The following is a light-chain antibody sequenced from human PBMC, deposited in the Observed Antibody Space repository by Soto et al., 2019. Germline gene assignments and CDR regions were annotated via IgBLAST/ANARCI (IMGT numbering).Light chain of an antibody. V-gene: IGKV1-39*01. CDR1: QNINMN. CDR2: GAS. Sequence: DIQMTQSPSSLSASVGDRVTITCRASQNINMNLNWYQQKPGRAPQILIYGASTLQSGVPSRFSGSGSGTDFTLTISSLQPEDFATYYCQQSYTTPLTFGGGTQFEIK. J-gene: IGKJ4*01. CDR3: QQSYTTPLT.